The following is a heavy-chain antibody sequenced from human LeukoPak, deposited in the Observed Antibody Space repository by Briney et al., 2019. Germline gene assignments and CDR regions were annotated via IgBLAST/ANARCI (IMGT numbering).Heavy chain of an antibody. D-gene: IGHD4-17*01. Sequence: SETLSLTCAVYGGSFSGYYWSWIRQPSGKGLEWIGEINHSGSTNYNPSLKSRVTISVDTSKNQFSLKLSSVTAADTAVYYCARGVYGDYYFDYWGQGTLVTVSS. V-gene: IGHV4-34*01. J-gene: IGHJ4*02. CDR2: INHSGST. CDR1: GGSFSGYY. CDR3: ARGVYGDYYFDY.